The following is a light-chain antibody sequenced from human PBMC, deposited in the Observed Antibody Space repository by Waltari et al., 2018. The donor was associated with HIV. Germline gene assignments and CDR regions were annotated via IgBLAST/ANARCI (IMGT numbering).Light chain of an antibody. CDR3: QQYGSSPG. CDR1: QSVSSNY. J-gene: IGKJ4*01. V-gene: IGKV3-20*01. CDR2: GAS. Sequence: EIVLTQSPGTLSLSPGERATLSCRASQSVSSNYLAWYQQKPGQAPRVLIYGASSRATGIPDRFSGSGSGTDFTLTISRLEPEDFAVYYCQQYGSSPGFGGGTKVEIK.